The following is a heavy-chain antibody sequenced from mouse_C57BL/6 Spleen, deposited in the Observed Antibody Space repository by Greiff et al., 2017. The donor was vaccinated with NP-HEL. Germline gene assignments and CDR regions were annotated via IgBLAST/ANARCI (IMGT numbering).Heavy chain of an antibody. CDR3: ARANYYGSSYLYWYFDV. CDR1: GYSITSGYY. CDR2: ISYDGST. J-gene: IGHJ1*03. D-gene: IGHD1-1*01. Sequence: EVQLQQSGPGLVKPSQSLSLTCSVTGYSITSGYYWNWIRQFPGNKLEWMGYISYDGSTNYNPSLKNRISITRDPSKNQCNLKLNSVTTENTATYYCARANYYGSSYLYWYFDVWGTGTTVTVSS. V-gene: IGHV3-6*01.